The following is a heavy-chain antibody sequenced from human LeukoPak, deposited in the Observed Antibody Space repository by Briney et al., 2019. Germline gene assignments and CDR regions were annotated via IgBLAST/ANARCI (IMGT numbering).Heavy chain of an antibody. J-gene: IGHJ4*02. Sequence: SETLSLTCTASGASINSYYWTWVRLPAGKGLEWIGRLYSDGTPYYNPSLKSRVTMSVDTSKNQFSLKLRSVTAAETDIYYRARGSSGVTRRYYFDFWGQGALVTVSS. CDR2: LYSDGTP. CDR3: ARGSSGVTRRYYFDF. D-gene: IGHD3-22*01. CDR1: GASINSYY. V-gene: IGHV4-4*07.